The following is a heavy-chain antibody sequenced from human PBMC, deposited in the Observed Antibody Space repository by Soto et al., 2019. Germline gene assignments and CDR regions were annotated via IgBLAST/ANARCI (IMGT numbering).Heavy chain of an antibody. CDR3: AREGYGVSVDY. D-gene: IGHD4-17*01. J-gene: IGHJ4*02. CDR1: GGSISSGGYY. V-gene: IGHV4-31*03. CDR2: IYYSGST. Sequence: SETLSLTCTVSGGSISSGGYYWSWIRQHPGKDLEWIGYIYYSGSTYYNPSLKSRVTISVDTSKNQFFLKLSSVTAAVTAVYYCAREGYGVSVDYWGQGTLVIVCS.